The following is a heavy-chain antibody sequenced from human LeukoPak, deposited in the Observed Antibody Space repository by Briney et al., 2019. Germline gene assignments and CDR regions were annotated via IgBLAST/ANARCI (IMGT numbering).Heavy chain of an antibody. V-gene: IGHV3-11*01. CDR2: ISSSGNII. Sequence: GGSLRLSCAASGFTFSDYYMSWIRQAPGKGLEWVSHISSSGNIIYSPDSVKGRFTISRDNAKNSLYLQINSLRAEDTAVYYCARATAADTAMIYFDYWGQGTLVTVSS. CDR1: GFTFSDYY. J-gene: IGHJ4*01. D-gene: IGHD5-18*01. CDR3: ARATAADTAMIYFDY.